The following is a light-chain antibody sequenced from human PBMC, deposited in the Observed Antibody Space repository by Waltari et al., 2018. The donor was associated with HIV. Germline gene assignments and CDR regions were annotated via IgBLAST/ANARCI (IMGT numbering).Light chain of an antibody. CDR3: STWDDSLKDVL. V-gene: IGLV1-47*01. CDR1: SSNVGRNA. J-gene: IGLJ2*01. Sequence: QSALTQSPSASGTPGQRVTISCSGSSSNVGRNAVYWYQKFPGSAPHLVIYRDNQRPPGVSDRFSGSKSGAAASLAISGLRSEDEADFYCSTWDDSLKDVLFGGGTKLTVL. CDR2: RDN.